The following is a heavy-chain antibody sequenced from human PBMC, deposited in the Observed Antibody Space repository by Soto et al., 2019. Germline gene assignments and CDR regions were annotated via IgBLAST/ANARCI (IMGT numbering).Heavy chain of an antibody. D-gene: IGHD6-13*01. CDR1: GFTFSGSE. V-gene: IGHV3-73*01. J-gene: IGHJ5*02. CDR3: IRAAAGLDP. CDR2: IRTKANNYAT. Sequence: EVQVVESGGDLVQPGGSLKLSCAASGFTFSGSEMHWVRQASGKGLEWVGHIRTKANNYATAYAASVKGRFTISRDDLKNVAFLEMNSLRTEDTAVYYYIRAAAGLDPWGQGTLVTVSS.